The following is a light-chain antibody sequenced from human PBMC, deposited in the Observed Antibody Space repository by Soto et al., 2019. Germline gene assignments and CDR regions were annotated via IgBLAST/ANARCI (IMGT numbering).Light chain of an antibody. V-gene: IGKV1-5*03. CDR2: WAS. CDR1: QNINNR. Sequence: DRRLTQSVSTGSASGGDRGVITCRASQNINNRLAWYQQLPGKSPKLLVYWASTLESGVPSRFSGSGSGTEFTLSISGLQPDDFATYYCQQYNSYRWTFGLGTKVDIK. CDR3: QQYNSYRWT. J-gene: IGKJ1*01.